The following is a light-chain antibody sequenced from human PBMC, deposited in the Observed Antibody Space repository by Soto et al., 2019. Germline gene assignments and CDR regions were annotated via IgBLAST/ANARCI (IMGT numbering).Light chain of an antibody. V-gene: IGLV2-14*01. CDR2: EVS. CDR3: SSYTSTSTLVV. Sequence: QSALTPPASVSGSPGQSITISCTGTRSDVGGYNYVSWYQQHPGKAPKLLISEVSNRPSGVSNRFSGSKSGNTASLTISGLQAADEADYYCSSYTSTSTLVVFGTGTKVTVL. J-gene: IGLJ1*01. CDR1: RSDVGGYNY.